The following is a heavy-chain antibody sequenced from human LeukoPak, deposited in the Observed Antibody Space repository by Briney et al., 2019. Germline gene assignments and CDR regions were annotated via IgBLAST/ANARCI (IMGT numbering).Heavy chain of an antibody. CDR1: GYTFTSYD. D-gene: IGHD1-26*01. J-gene: IGHJ4*02. V-gene: IGHV1-8*01. CDR2: RNTNSGNT. Sequence: ASVKVSCKASGYTFTSYDINWVRLAPGQGLEWMGWRNTNSGNTGNAHKFQGRVTMTRDTSISTAYMELSSLRSEDTAVYYCARFPTGGATVDYWGQGTLVTVSS. CDR3: ARFPTGGATVDY.